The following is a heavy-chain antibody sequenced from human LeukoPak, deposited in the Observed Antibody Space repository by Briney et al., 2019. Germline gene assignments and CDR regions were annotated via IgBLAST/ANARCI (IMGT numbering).Heavy chain of an antibody. CDR2: IFSDGTTT. D-gene: IGHD2-21*02. Sequence: GGSLRLSCVASEFDFFSYGMQWVRQAPGKGLVWVSRIFSDGTTTSYVDSVKGRFTISRDNAKNTLYLQMNSLRAEDTAVYYCARELPREVTLDYWGQGTLVTVSP. V-gene: IGHV3-74*01. CDR3: ARELPREVTLDY. J-gene: IGHJ4*01. CDR1: EFDFFSYG.